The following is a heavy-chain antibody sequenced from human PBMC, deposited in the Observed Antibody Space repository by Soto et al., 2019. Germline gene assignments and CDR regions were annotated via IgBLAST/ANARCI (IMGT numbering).Heavy chain of an antibody. CDR1: GFTFSGSA. J-gene: IGHJ4*02. CDR2: IRSKANSYAT. V-gene: IGHV3-73*01. Sequence: GGSLRLSCAASGFTFSGSAMHWVRQASGKGLEWVGRIRSKANSYATAYAASVKGRFTISRDDSKNTAYLQMNSLKTEDTAVYYCTRHFSSSSSFYDYWGQGTLVTVSS. D-gene: IGHD6-6*01. CDR3: TRHFSSSSSFYDY.